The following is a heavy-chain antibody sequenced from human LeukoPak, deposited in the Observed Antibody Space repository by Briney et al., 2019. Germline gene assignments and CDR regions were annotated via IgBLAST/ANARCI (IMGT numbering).Heavy chain of an antibody. CDR1: GFIFSDYW. CDR2: INQDGSEK. Sequence: GGSLRLSCAASGFIFSDYWMSWVRQAPGKGLEWVANINQDGSEKYYVDSVKGRFTISRDNAKNSLYLQMNSLRAEDTAVYYCARADWDTAMIDYWGQGTLVTVSS. V-gene: IGHV3-7*01. J-gene: IGHJ4*02. D-gene: IGHD5-18*01. CDR3: ARADWDTAMIDY.